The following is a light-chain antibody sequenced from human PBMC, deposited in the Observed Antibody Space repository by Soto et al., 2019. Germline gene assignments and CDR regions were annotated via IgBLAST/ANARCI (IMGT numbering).Light chain of an antibody. V-gene: IGKV1-39*01. Sequence: IQMTQSPSSLSTSVGDRVTITCRASQGISTFLNWYQQKPGKAPRLLIYAASRLQSGVPARFSGSGSETDFTLTISSLQPEDFATYSCQQSYSTTWTFGQGTKVDIK. CDR3: QQSYSTTWT. CDR1: QGISTF. J-gene: IGKJ1*01. CDR2: AAS.